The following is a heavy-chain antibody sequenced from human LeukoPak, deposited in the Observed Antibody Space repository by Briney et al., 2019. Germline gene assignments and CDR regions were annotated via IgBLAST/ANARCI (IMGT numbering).Heavy chain of an antibody. Sequence: PSETLSLTCTVSGGSISSSSYYWGWIRQPPGKGLEWIGSIYYSGSTYYNPSPKSRVTISVDTSKNQFSLKLSSVTAADTAVYYCASRGYCSSTSCYLPYGMDVWGQGTTVTVSS. CDR3: ASRGYCSSTSCYLPYGMDV. D-gene: IGHD2-2*01. CDR1: GGSISSSSYY. V-gene: IGHV4-39*01. J-gene: IGHJ6*02. CDR2: IYYSGST.